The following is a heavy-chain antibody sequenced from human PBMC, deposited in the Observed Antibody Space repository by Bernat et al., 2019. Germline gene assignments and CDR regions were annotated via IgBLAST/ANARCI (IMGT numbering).Heavy chain of an antibody. D-gene: IGHD3-22*01. CDR2: ISSSSSYK. CDR3: ARVWKGYYYDSSGYYPRHFDY. Sequence: EVQLVESGGGLVKPGGSLRLSCAASGFTFSSYSMNWVRQAPGKGLEWVSSISSSSSYKYYADSVKGRFTISGDNAKNSLYLQMNGRGAEDTAVYYCARVWKGYYYDSSGYYPRHFDYWGQGTLVTVSS. J-gene: IGHJ4*02. V-gene: IGHV3-21*01. CDR1: GFTFSSYS.